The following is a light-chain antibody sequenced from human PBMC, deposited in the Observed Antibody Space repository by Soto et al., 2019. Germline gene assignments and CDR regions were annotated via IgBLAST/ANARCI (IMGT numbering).Light chain of an antibody. CDR1: SSNIGSGYD. CDR2: GNT. J-gene: IGLJ3*02. Sequence: QSVLTQPPSVSGAPVQRVTISCTGSSSNIGSGYDVHWYQQLPGTAPKLLIYGNTNRPSGVPDRFSGSKSGTSASLAITGLQAEDEADYYCQSYDSSLSDWVFGGGTKLTVL. V-gene: IGLV1-40*01. CDR3: QSYDSSLSDWV.